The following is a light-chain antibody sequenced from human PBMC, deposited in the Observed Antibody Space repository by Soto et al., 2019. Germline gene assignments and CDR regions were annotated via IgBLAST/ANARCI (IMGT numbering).Light chain of an antibody. Sequence: QSVLTQPPSASGTPGQRVTISCSGSSSNIGSKTVNWYQQLPGTAPKLLIYSNNQRPSGVPARFSGSKSGTSASLPISGLQSEDEADYYCAAWDDSLSGVVFGGGTQLTVL. J-gene: IGLJ2*01. CDR3: AAWDDSLSGVV. V-gene: IGLV1-44*01. CDR1: SSNIGSKT. CDR2: SNN.